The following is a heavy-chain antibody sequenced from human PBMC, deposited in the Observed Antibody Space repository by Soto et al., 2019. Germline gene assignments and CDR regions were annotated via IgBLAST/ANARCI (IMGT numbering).Heavy chain of an antibody. CDR1: GGSVSSGDYY. D-gene: IGHD5-18*01. V-gene: IGHV4-61*08. CDR3: ARIPVDTYMINWFDP. J-gene: IGHJ5*02. CDR2: IYYSGST. Sequence: SETLSLTCTVSGGSVSSGDYYWSWIRQPPGKGLEWIGYIYYSGSTNYNPSLKSRVSISLDTSKNQFSLRLTSVTAADTAVYYCARIPVDTYMINWFDPWGQGTPVTVSS.